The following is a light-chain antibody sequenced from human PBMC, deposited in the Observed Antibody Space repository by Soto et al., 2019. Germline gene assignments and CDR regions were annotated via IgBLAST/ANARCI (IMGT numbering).Light chain of an antibody. Sequence: EIVLTQSPGTLSLSPGERAGLSCRASESVSSSYFAWYQQKPGQAPRLLIYSASSRATGIPYRFSGSGSGTDFTLTIGSLEPEDFAVYYCQQYGSSPLTFGQGTKVELK. J-gene: IGKJ1*01. CDR1: ESVSSSY. CDR3: QQYGSSPLT. V-gene: IGKV3-20*01. CDR2: SAS.